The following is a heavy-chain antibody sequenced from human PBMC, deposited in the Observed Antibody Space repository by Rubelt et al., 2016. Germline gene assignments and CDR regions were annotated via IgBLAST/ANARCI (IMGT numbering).Heavy chain of an antibody. J-gene: IGHJ6*02. V-gene: IGHV4-59*04. CDR3: RMSEYFYGMDV. D-gene: IGHD3-3*01. Sequence: QVQLQESGPGLVKPSETLSLTCTVSGGSISSYYWSWIRQPAGKGLEWIGNIYYSGSTFYTPSLKSRITISVDTSKNRFSLTLSSVTAADTAVYYCRMSEYFYGMDVWGQGTTVTVSS. CDR1: GGSISSYY. CDR2: IYYSGST.